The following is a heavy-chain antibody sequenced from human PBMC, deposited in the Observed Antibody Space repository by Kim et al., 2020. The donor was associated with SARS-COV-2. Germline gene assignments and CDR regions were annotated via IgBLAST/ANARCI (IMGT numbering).Heavy chain of an antibody. CDR2: T. Sequence: THYADSVKGRFTISRDNSKNTLYLQMNSLRAEDTAVYYCANFLGYFDYWGQGTLVTVSS. D-gene: IGHD3-16*01. V-gene: IGHV3-23*03. CDR3: ANFLGYFDY. J-gene: IGHJ4*02.